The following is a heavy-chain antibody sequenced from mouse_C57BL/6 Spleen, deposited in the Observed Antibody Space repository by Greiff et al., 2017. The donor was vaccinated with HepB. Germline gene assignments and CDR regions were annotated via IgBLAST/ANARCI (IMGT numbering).Heavy chain of an antibody. V-gene: IGHV1-82*01. CDR3: AREGTGDCYAMDY. CDR2: IYPGDGDT. D-gene: IGHD4-1*01. Sequence: QVQLQQSGPELVKPGASVKISCKASGYAFSSSWMNWVKQRPGKGLEWIGRIYPGDGDTNYNGKFKGKATLTADKSSSTAYMQLSSLTSEDSAVYVRAREGTGDCYAMDYWGQGTSVTVSS. CDR1: GYAFSSSW. J-gene: IGHJ4*01.